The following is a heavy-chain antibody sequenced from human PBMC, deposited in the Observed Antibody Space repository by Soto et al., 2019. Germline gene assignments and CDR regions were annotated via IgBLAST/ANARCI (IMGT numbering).Heavy chain of an antibody. CDR3: ARDGVGGDPFDT. CDR2: IYGGGST. CDR1: GFTVSSKY. V-gene: IGHV3-66*01. J-gene: IGHJ4*02. Sequence: GGSLRLSCAVSGFTVSSKYMSWVRQAPGKGLEWVSFIYGGGSTFYADSVQGRFTVSRDSSKNTVFLQMNSLKAEDTAVYYCARDGVGGDPFDTWGQGTLVTVSS. D-gene: IGHD2-21*02.